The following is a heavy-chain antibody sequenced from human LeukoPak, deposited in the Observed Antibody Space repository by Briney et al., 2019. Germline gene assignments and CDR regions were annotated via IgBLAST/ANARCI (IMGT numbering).Heavy chain of an antibody. CDR3: ANLAGYCSSTSCYYFDY. CDR2: ISVSGSTI. J-gene: IGHJ4*02. CDR1: GFTFSSYD. Sequence: PGGSLRLSCVVSGFTFSSYDMNWVRQAPGKGLEWVSYISVSGSTIYYADSVKGRFTISRDNSKNTLYLQMNSLRAEDTAVYYCANLAGYCSSTSCYYFDYWGQGTLVTVSS. V-gene: IGHV3-48*03. D-gene: IGHD2-2*01.